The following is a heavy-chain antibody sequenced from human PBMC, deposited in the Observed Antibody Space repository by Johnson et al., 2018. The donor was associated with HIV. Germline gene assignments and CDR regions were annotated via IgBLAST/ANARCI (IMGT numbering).Heavy chain of an antibody. Sequence: VYLVESGGGVVQPGRSLRLSCAASGFSFNSYPMHWVRQAPGKGLEWVSAISGSGGSTYYADSVKGRFTISRDNSKNTLYLQMNSLRAEDTAVYYCARDPSPSSYRAFDIWGQGIMVTVSS. D-gene: IGHD5-12*01. CDR1: GFSFNSYP. CDR2: ISGSGGST. J-gene: IGHJ3*02. V-gene: IGHV3-23*04. CDR3: ARDPSPSSYRAFDI.